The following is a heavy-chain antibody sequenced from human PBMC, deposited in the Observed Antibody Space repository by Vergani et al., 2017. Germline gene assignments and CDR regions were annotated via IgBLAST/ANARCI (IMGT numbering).Heavy chain of an antibody. CDR2: ISGSGGST. J-gene: IGHJ5*02. CDR1: GFTFCSYA. Sequence: EVQLLESGGGLVQPGGSLRLSCAASGFTFCSYAMSWVRQAPGKGLEGVSAISGSGGSTYYADSVKGRFTISRDTSKNTLYLQMNSLRAEDTAVYYCAKDAPRGFGVSWFDPWGQGTLVTVSS. D-gene: IGHD3-10*01. V-gene: IGHV3-23*01. CDR3: AKDAPRGFGVSWFDP.